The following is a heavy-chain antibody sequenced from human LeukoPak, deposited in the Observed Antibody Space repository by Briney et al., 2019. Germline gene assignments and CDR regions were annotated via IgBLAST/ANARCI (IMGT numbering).Heavy chain of an antibody. CDR2: IYTTGST. D-gene: IGHD3-3*01. V-gene: IGHV4-4*07. Sequence: PSETLSLTCSVSGGSISSYYWSWIRQPAGKGLEWIGRIYTTGSTDYNPPLKSRVTMSVDTSKNQFPLNLSSVTAADTAVYYCARDVRGWSGFDYWGQGTLVTVSS. CDR1: GGSISSYY. CDR3: ARDVRGWSGFDY. J-gene: IGHJ4*02.